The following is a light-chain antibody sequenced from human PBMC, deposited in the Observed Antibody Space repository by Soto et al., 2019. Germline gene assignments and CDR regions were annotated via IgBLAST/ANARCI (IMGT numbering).Light chain of an antibody. CDR1: SSDVGGYNY. CDR2: DVS. J-gene: IGLJ1*01. CDR3: ISYTTSHPRQIV. Sequence: QSVLTQPASVSGSPGQSITISCTGTSSDVGGYNYVSWYQHHPGKAPKLMIYDVSNRPSGVSNRFSGSKSGNTASLTISGLQPEDEADYYCISYTTSHPRQIVFGTGTKVT. V-gene: IGLV2-14*03.